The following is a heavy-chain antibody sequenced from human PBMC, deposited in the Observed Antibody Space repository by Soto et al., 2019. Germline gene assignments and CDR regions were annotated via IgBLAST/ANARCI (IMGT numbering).Heavy chain of an antibody. Sequence: ASVKVSCKVSGYTLTELSMHWVRQAPGKGLEWMGGFDPEDGETIYAQKFQGRVTMTEDTSTDTAYMELSSLRSEDTAVYYCATIIRSIXVVPAAIAEYYYYGMDVWGQGTTVTVSS. CDR2: FDPEDGET. CDR1: GYTLTELS. CDR3: ATIIRSIXVVPAAIAEYYYYGMDV. D-gene: IGHD2-2*02. V-gene: IGHV1-24*01. J-gene: IGHJ6*02.